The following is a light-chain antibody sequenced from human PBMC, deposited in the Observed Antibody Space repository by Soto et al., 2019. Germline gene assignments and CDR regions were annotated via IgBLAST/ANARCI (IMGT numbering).Light chain of an antibody. V-gene: IGKV3-11*01. CDR3: QHRVIGPT. CDR1: QSVTSY. J-gene: IGKJ4*01. Sequence: EIALTQSPATLSLSPGERATLSCRAAQSVTSYLGWYQQKPGQAPRLLISDVSRRPPGVPARFSGSGFGTDFTLTISSLEPEDTAVYYCQHRVIGPTFGGGTRVEIK. CDR2: DVS.